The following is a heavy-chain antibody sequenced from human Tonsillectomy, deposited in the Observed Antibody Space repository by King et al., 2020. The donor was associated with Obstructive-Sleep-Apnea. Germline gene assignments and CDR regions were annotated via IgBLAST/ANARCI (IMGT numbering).Heavy chain of an antibody. V-gene: IGHV1-18*04. CDR3: VRSAIAAAGSTDHFDY. Sequence: QLVQSGAEVKKPGASVKVSCKASGYTFTSYGISWVRQAPGQGLEWMGWINGYNGNTKYAQKLQDRVTMTTDTSTGTAYMELRSLRSDDTAVYYCVRSAIAAAGSTDHFDYWGLGTLVTVSS. D-gene: IGHD6-13*01. CDR2: INGYNGNT. J-gene: IGHJ4*02. CDR1: GYTFTSYG.